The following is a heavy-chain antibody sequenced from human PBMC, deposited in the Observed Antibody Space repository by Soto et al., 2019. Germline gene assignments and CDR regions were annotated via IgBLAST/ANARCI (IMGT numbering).Heavy chain of an antibody. V-gene: IGHV1-8*01. CDR1: GYSFPSYE. J-gene: IGHJ3*01. Sequence: VQLVQSGAEVQKPGASVRVSCKASGYSFPSYEINWVRQATGQGPEWIGWMNPNSGESGFSQKFQGRVTMTRNISISTAFMQLSSLRFDDSAVYYCATLLGEAFDVWGQGTTVTVSS. CDR2: MNPNSGES. D-gene: IGHD7-27*01. CDR3: ATLLGEAFDV.